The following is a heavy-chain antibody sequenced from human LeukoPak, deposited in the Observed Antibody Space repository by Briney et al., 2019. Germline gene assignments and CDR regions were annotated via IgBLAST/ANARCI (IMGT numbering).Heavy chain of an antibody. J-gene: IGHJ5*02. V-gene: IGHV4-34*01. CDR2: INHSGST. D-gene: IGHD2-15*01. CDR3: ARDRYCSGGSCYSGSRRSWFDP. Sequence: SETLSLTCAVSGGSFSGYYWSWIRQPPGKGLEWIGEINHSGSTNYNPSLKSRVTISVDTSKNQFSLKLSSVTAADTAVYYCARDRYCSGGSCYSGSRRSWFDPWGQGTLVTVSS. CDR1: GGSFSGYY.